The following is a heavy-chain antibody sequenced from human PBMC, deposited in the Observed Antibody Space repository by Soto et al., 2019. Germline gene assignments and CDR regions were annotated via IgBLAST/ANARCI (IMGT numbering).Heavy chain of an antibody. V-gene: IGHV3-66*01. D-gene: IGHD3-16*01. CDR3: ARVSGGRGWGWGYWLDP. J-gene: IGHJ5*02. Sequence: EVQLVESGGGLVQPGGSLRLSCAASGFTVSSNYMSWVRQAPGKGLEWVSVIYSGGSTYYADSVKGRFTISRDNSKNTLYIQMISVGAEDTAVCYCARVSGGRGWGWGYWLDPWGQGTLVTVSS. CDR1: GFTVSSNY. CDR2: IYSGGST.